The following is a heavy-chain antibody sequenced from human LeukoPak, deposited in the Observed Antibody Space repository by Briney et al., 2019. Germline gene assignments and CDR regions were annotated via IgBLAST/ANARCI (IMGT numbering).Heavy chain of an antibody. J-gene: IGHJ6*02. CDR1: GIPFKKYG. CDR2: IWHDGSPT. V-gene: IGHV3-33*06. CDR3: AKDYRDYYYYYGMDV. Sequence: GRSLRLSCAVSGIPFKKYGMHWVRQAPGKGLEWVATIWHDGSPTMYADSVKGRFTISRDNSKNTLYLQMNSLRAEDTAVYYCAKDYRDYYYYYGMDVWGQGTTVTVSS.